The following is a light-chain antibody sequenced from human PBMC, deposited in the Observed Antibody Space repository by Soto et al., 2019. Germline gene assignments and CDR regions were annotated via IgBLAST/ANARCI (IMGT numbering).Light chain of an antibody. CDR3: QPYNNWPLT. Sequence: VLTQSPDTLSLSPGERATLSCRASQSVGSSSLGWYQQKPGQAPRLVIYDTSTRATGVPARFSGSRSGPEFTLTINSLQSEDFAIYYCQPYNNWPLTFGGGTKVDIK. J-gene: IGKJ4*01. CDR2: DTS. CDR1: QSVGSS. V-gene: IGKV3-15*01.